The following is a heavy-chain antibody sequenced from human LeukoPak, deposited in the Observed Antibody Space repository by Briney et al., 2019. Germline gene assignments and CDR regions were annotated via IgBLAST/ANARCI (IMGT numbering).Heavy chain of an antibody. CDR1: GGSISSYS. D-gene: IGHD3-22*01. CDR2: IYYSGST. J-gene: IGHJ4*02. Sequence: SETLSLTCSVSGGSISSYSWSWIRQPPGKGLEWIGYIYYSGSTNYNPSLKSRVTISVDTSKNQFSLKLNSMTAADTAMYYCARVGFHSSGYYFLGNENWGQGTLVTVSS. V-gene: IGHV4-59*01. CDR3: ARVGFHSSGYYFLGNEN.